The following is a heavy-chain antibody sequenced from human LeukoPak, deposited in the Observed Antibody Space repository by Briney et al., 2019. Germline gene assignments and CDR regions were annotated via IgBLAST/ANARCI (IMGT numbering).Heavy chain of an antibody. CDR1: GFTFTNYA. D-gene: IGHD6-13*01. CDR2: ISGSGDFT. V-gene: IGHV3-23*01. CDR3: AKGRSHRIAAAGSFDY. Sequence: GGSLRLSCAASGFTFTNYAMSWVRQAPGKGLEWVSDISGSGDFTYYADSMKGRFTISRDNSKNTLYLQMNSLRAEDTAVYYCAKGRSHRIAAAGSFDYWGQGTLVTVSS. J-gene: IGHJ4*02.